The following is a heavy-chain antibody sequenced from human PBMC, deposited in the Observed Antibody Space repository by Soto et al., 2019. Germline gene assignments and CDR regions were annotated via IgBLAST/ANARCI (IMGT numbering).Heavy chain of an antibody. V-gene: IGHV3-33*01. J-gene: IGHJ6*02. CDR3: ARDGEAAAGTLAGGMDV. D-gene: IGHD6-13*01. CDR2: IWYDGSNK. Sequence: SLRLSCAASGFTFSSYGMHWVRQTPGKGLEWVAVIWYDGSNKYYADSVKGRFTISRDNSKNTLYLQMNSLRAEDTAVYYCARDGEAAAGTLAGGMDVWGQGTTVTVSS. CDR1: GFTFSSYG.